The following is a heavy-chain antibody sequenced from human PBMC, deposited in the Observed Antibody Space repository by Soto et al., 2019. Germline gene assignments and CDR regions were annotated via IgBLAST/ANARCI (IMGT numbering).Heavy chain of an antibody. V-gene: IGHV4-39*02. D-gene: IGHD3-10*01. CDR2: IYYSGST. CDR3: AREFYGSGSYYKWDRYYYGMDV. CDR1: GGSISSSSYY. J-gene: IGHJ6*02. Sequence: PSETLSLTCTVSGGSISSSSYYWGWIRQPPGKGLEWIGRIYYSGSTYYNPSLKSRVTISVDTSKNQFSLKLSSVTAADTAVYYCAREFYGSGSYYKWDRYYYGMDVWGQGTTVTVSS.